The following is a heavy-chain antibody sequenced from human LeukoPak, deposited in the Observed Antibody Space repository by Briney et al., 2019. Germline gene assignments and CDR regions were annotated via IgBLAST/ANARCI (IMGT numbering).Heavy chain of an antibody. CDR2: IRSKANSYAT. V-gene: IGHV3-73*01. CDR3: TRLSVGTPPRPGDY. J-gene: IGHJ4*02. CDR1: GFTFSSYG. D-gene: IGHD2-2*01. Sequence: GGSLRLSCAASGFTFSSYGMHWVRQASGKGLEWVGRIRSKANSYATAYAASVKGRFTISRDDSKNTAYLQMNSLKTEDTAVYYCTRLSVGTPPRPGDYWGQGTLVTVSS.